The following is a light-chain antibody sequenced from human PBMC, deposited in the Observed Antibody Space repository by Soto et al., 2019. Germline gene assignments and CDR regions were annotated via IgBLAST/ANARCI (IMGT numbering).Light chain of an antibody. V-gene: IGLV2-23*01. CDR2: EGS. Sequence: QSVLTQPASVSGSPGQSITISCTGTSSDVGSYNLVSWYQQHPGKAPRLMIYEGSKWPSGVSNRFSGSKSGNTASLTVSGLQAEDEADYYCCSYADSNTWVFGGGTKLTVL. CDR1: SSDVGSYNL. J-gene: IGLJ3*02. CDR3: CSYADSNTWV.